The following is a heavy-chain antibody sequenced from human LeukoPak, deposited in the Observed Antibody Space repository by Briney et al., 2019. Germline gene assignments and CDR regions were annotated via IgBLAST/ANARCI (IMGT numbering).Heavy chain of an antibody. CDR3: ARDLKQLAHYFDY. D-gene: IGHD6-6*01. CDR2: TSYDGSNK. Sequence: GRSLRLSCAASGFTFSSYAMYWVRQAPGKGLEWVAVTSYDGSNKYYADSVKGRFTISRDNSKNTLYLQMNSLRPEDTAVYYCARDLKQLAHYFDYWGQGTLVTVSS. J-gene: IGHJ4*02. V-gene: IGHV3-30-3*01. CDR1: GFTFSSYA.